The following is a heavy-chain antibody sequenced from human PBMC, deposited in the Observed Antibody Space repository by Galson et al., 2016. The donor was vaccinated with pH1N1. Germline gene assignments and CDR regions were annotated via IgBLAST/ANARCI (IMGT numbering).Heavy chain of an antibody. CDR1: GGSISSSDYF. V-gene: IGHV4-30-4*08. Sequence: TLSLTCTVSGGSISSSDYFWSWIRQPPGKGLEWIGYIYYSGSTYYNPSLKSRVTISIDTSKNQFSLKLSSVTAADTAVYYCARGHDGDYVGYFDLWGRGTLVTVSS. D-gene: IGHD4-17*01. CDR2: IYYSGST. CDR3: ARGHDGDYVGYFDL. J-gene: IGHJ2*01.